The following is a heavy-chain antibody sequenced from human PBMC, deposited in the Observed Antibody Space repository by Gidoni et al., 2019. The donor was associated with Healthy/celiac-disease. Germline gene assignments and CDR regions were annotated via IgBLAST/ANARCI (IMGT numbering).Heavy chain of an antibody. J-gene: IGHJ5*02. CDR1: GYTFTGYY. Sequence: QVQLVQSGAEVKKPGASVKVSCKASGYTFTGYYMHWVRQAPGQGLEWMGWINPNSGGTNYAQKFQGWVTMTRDTSISTAYMGLSRLRSDDTAVYYCARAAVGSYSSSWYINWFDPWGQGTLVTVSS. V-gene: IGHV1-2*04. CDR3: ARAAVGSYSSSWYINWFDP. D-gene: IGHD6-13*01. CDR2: INPNSGGT.